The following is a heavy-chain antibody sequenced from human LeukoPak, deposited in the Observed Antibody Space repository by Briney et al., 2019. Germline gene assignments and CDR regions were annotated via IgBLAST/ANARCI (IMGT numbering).Heavy chain of an antibody. J-gene: IGHJ3*02. Sequence: ASVKVSCKASGYTFTGYYMHWVRQAPGQGLEWMGWINPNSGGTNYAQKFQGRVTMTRDTSISTAYMELSRLRSDDTAVYYCARADGYNEDAFDIWGQGTMVTVSS. D-gene: IGHD5-24*01. CDR1: GYTFTGYY. V-gene: IGHV1-2*02. CDR2: INPNSGGT. CDR3: ARADGYNEDAFDI.